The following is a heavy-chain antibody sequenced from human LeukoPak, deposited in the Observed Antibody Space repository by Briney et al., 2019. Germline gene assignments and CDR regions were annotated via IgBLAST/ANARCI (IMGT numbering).Heavy chain of an antibody. CDR2: IYSGGST. D-gene: IGHD3-10*02. Sequence: GGSLRLSCAASELTLSSNYMSWIRQAPGRGLEWVSFIYSGGSTYYADSVRGRFIISRDNSKNTLYLQMNSLRAEDTAVYYCAELGITMIGGVWGKGTTVTISS. V-gene: IGHV3-53*01. J-gene: IGHJ6*04. CDR1: ELTLSSNY. CDR3: AELGITMIGGV.